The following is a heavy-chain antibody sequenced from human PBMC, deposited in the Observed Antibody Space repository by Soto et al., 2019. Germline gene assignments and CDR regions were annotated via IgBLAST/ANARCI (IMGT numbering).Heavy chain of an antibody. CDR1: GFTFSSFA. V-gene: IGHV3-30-3*01. CDR3: GRGGILRLFDWLLGD. D-gene: IGHD3-9*01. CDR2: ISYDEINK. Sequence: QVQLVESGGGVVQPGRSLRLSCEASGFTFSSFAMHWVRQAPGKGLEWVAVISYDEINKFYADSVEGRFTISRDNSKNTLYLQMNSLKPEDTAVYYCGRGGILRLFDWLLGDWGQGTLVAVSS. J-gene: IGHJ4*02.